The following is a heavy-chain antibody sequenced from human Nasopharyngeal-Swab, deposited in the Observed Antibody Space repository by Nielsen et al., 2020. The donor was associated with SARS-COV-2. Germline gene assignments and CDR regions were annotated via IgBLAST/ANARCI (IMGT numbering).Heavy chain of an antibody. CDR2: INRDGSGT. D-gene: IGHD1-1*01. Sequence: GGSLRLSCAGSGFTFSSYWMHWVRQAPGKGLMWVARINRDGSGTNYADSVKGRFTISRDNAKNTLYLQMNTLSAEDTGVYYCATTRGLGPGGWFESWGQGTLVTVSS. CDR1: GFTFSSYW. V-gene: IGHV3-74*01. J-gene: IGHJ5*01. CDR3: ATTRGLGPGGWFES.